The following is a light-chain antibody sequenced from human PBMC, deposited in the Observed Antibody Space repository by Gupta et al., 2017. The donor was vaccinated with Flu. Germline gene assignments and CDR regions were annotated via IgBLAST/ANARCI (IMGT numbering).Light chain of an antibody. CDR3: MRGTHPWT. CDR2: EVS. V-gene: IGKV2-30*01. Sequence: DVVTSQSPLSPSVTLGQAASISCRSSQSLVYKNGITDLTWFKQRPGQSPSRLIYEVSTRDSGVPDRCSGSGSVTDFTLKISRVEAEDVGVDYCMRGTHPWTFGQGTRLEI. J-gene: IGKJ2*02. CDR1: QSLVYKNGITD.